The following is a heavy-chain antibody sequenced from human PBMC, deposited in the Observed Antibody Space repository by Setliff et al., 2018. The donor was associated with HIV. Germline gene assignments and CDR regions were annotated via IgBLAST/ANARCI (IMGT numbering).Heavy chain of an antibody. CDR3: ARGHEWLRN. D-gene: IGHD5-12*01. J-gene: IGHJ4*02. CDR1: GDSIRNDY. CDR2: ISYTGGT. V-gene: IGHV4-59*01. Sequence: SETLSLTCTVSGDSIRNDYWTWIRQSPEKGLEWIAYISYTGGTNYNPSLKRRVTLSLDASKNQISLQLRSVIAADTAMYYCARGHEWLRNWGQGTLVTVSS.